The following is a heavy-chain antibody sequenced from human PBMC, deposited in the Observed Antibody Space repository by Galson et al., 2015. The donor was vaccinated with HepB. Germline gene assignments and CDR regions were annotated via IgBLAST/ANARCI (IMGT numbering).Heavy chain of an antibody. J-gene: IGHJ2*01. Sequence: SVKVSCKASGYTFTGYYMHWVRQAPGQGLEWMGWINPNSGGTNYAQKFQGRVTMTRDTSINTAYMELSRLRSDDTAVYYCARSPRYSGYDWYFDLWGRGTLVTVSS. V-gene: IGHV1-2*02. CDR1: GYTFTGYY. CDR2: INPNSGGT. CDR3: ARSPRYSGYDWYFDL. D-gene: IGHD5-12*01.